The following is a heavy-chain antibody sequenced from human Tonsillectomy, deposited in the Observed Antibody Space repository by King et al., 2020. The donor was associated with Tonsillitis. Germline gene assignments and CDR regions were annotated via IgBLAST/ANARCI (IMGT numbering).Heavy chain of an antibody. Sequence: VQLVESGGGVVQPGRSLRLSCAASGFTFSSYGMHWVRQAPGKGLEWVAVISYDGSNKYYADSVKGRFTISRDNSKNTLYLQMNSLRPEDTAVYYCAKDQCGEQWLADYYYYGMDVWGQGTTVIVSS. D-gene: IGHD6-19*01. V-gene: IGHV3-30*18. J-gene: IGHJ6*02. CDR2: ISYDGSNK. CDR3: AKDQCGEQWLADYYYYGMDV. CDR1: GFTFSSYG.